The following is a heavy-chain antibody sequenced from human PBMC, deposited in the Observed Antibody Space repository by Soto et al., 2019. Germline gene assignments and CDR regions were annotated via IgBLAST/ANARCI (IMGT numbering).Heavy chain of an antibody. V-gene: IGHV1-69*13. CDR1: GGTFSSYA. D-gene: IGHD1-7*01. CDR3: ARKGTTATYDWFDP. CDR2: IIPIFGTA. J-gene: IGHJ5*02. Sequence: ASVKVSCKASGGTFSSYAISWVRQAPGQGLEWMGGIIPIFGTANYAQKFQGRVTITADESTSTAYMELSSLRSEDTAVYYCARKGTTATYDWFDPWGQGTLVTVSS.